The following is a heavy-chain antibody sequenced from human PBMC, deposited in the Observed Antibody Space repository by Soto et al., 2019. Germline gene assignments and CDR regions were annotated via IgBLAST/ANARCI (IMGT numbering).Heavy chain of an antibody. Sequence: PSDTLSLTCGVSGGSFSGYYLSGIRQPPGKGLEWIGEVNDSGNSNYNPSLKRRVVISVDTPKNEFSLKMNTVTAADTGVYYCARVRRWLPEEMVDLWGQGALVTVSS. CDR1: GGSFSGYY. V-gene: IGHV4-34*01. D-gene: IGHD5-12*01. CDR2: VNDSGNS. CDR3: ARVRRWLPEEMVDL. J-gene: IGHJ5*02.